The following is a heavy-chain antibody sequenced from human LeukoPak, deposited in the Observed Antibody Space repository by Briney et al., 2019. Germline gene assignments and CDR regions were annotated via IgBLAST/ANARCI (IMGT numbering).Heavy chain of an antibody. CDR2: IYTSGST. V-gene: IGHV4-4*07. J-gene: IGHJ4*02. CDR1: GGSISSYY. Sequence: SETLSLTCTVSGGSISSYYWSWIRQPPGKGLEWIGRIYTSGSTNYNPSLKSRVTMSVDTSKNQFSLKLSSVTAADTAVYYCARDVYYYDSSGYYGFDYWGQGTLVTVSS. D-gene: IGHD3-22*01. CDR3: ARDVYYYDSSGYYGFDY.